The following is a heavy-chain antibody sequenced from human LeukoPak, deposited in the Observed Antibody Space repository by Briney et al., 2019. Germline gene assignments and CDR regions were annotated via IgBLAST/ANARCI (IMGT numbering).Heavy chain of an antibody. D-gene: IGHD3-3*01. J-gene: IGHJ6*02. Sequence: PSETLSLTCTVSGGSISNYYWSWIRQPPGKGLEWIGYISYSGSTNYNPSLRSRVAISEDTSRNQFSLRLNSVTAADTAVYYCARHIPVIWSSGYYYGMDVGGQGTTVTVSS. CDR1: GGSISNYY. V-gene: IGHV4-59*08. CDR3: ARHIPVIWSSGYYYGMDV. CDR2: ISYSGST.